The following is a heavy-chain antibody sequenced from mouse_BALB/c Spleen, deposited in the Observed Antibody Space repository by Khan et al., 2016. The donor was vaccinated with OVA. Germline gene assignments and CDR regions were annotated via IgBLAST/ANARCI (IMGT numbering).Heavy chain of an antibody. CDR3: ARENYYGRGCYAMDY. D-gene: IGHD1-1*01. CDR1: GYTFTSYW. CDR2: IGPGSSNA. V-gene: IGHV1S41*01. Sequence: DLVKPGASVKLFCKASGYTFTSYWINWIKQRPGQGLEWIGRIGPGSSNAYYNDMFKGKATLTVDTSSNTAYIQLSSLSSEDSSVYFCARENYYGRGCYAMDYWGQGASVTVSA. J-gene: IGHJ4*01.